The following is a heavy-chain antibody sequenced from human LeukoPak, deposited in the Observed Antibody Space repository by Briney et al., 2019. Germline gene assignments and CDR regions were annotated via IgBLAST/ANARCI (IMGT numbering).Heavy chain of an antibody. V-gene: IGHV4-4*07. J-gene: IGHJ6*02. CDR2: IYTSGST. Sequence: PSETLSLTCTVSGGSIGSYYWSWIRQPAGKGLEWIGRIYTSGSTNYNPSLKSRVTMSVDTSKNQFSLKLSSVTAADTAVYYCARDPARDYYYYYGMDVWGQGTTVTVSS. CDR1: GGSIGSYY. CDR3: ARDPARDYYYYYGMDV.